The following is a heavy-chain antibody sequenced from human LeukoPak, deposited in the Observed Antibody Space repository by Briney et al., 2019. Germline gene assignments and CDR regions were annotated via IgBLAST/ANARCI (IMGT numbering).Heavy chain of an antibody. Sequence: PSETLSLTCAVYGGSFSGYYWSWIRQPPGKGLEWIGSIYHSGSTYYNPSLKSRVTISVDTSKNQFSLKLSSVTAADTAVYYCARDVPPYYDFWTERGAFDIWGQGTMVTVSS. V-gene: IGHV4-34*01. CDR3: ARDVPPYYDFWTERGAFDI. J-gene: IGHJ3*02. CDR1: GGSFSGYY. CDR2: IYHSGST. D-gene: IGHD3-3*01.